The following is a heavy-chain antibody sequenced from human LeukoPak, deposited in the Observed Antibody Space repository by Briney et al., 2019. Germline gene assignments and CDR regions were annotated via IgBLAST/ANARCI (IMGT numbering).Heavy chain of an antibody. CDR3: SRESGAFSPFGY. CDR1: GGSFTGYS. Sequence: ASETLSLTCAFYGGSFTGYSWSWIRQSPGKGLEWIGLVNHGGSTNYNPSLKSRVTISIDTSMNQFSLNLTSVSAADTAVYYCSRESGAFSPFGYWGQGTLVTVSS. CDR2: VNHGGST. D-gene: IGHD1-26*01. J-gene: IGHJ4*02. V-gene: IGHV4-34*01.